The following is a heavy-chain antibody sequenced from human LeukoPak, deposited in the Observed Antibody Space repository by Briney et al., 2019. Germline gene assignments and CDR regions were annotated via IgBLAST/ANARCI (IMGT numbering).Heavy chain of an antibody. CDR3: ARMVRGVYYFDY. Sequence: SETLSLTCTVSGGSTSSSSYYWGWIRQPPGKGLEWIGSIYYSGSTYYNPSLKSRVTISVDTSKNQFSLKLSSVTAADTAVSYCARMVRGVYYFDYWGQGTLVTVSS. CDR2: IYYSGST. CDR1: GGSTSSSSYY. D-gene: IGHD3-10*01. V-gene: IGHV4-39*01. J-gene: IGHJ4*02.